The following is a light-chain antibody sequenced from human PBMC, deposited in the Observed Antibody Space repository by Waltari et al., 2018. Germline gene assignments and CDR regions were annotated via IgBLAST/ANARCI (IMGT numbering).Light chain of an antibody. CDR2: GAS. CDR1: QSVSRA. J-gene: IGKJ1*01. CDR3: QHYVRLPAT. V-gene: IGKV3-20*01. Sequence: EIVLTQSPGSLSSSPGERVTLSCRASQSVSRALAWYQQKPGQAPRLLIFGASNRATGIPDRFIGSGSETDFSLTISRLEPEDFAVYYCQHYVRLPATFGRGTKVEIE.